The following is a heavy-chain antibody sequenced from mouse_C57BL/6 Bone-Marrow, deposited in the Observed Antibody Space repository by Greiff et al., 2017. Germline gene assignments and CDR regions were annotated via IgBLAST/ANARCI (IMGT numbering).Heavy chain of an antibody. D-gene: IGHD1-1*01. CDR3: ASLRWDYWYFDV. CDR2: ISYSGST. CDR1: GYSITSGYD. J-gene: IGHJ1*03. Sequence: DVKLVESGPGMVKPSQSLSLTCTVTGYSITSGYDWHWIRHFPGNKLEWMGYISYSGSTNYNPSLKSRISITHDTSKNHFFLKLNSVTTEDTATYYCASLRWDYWYFDVWGTGTTVTVSS. V-gene: IGHV3-1*01.